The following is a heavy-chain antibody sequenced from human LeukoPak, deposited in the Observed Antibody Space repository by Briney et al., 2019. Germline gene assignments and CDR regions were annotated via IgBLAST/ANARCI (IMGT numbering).Heavy chain of an antibody. V-gene: IGHV4-34*01. J-gene: IGHJ4*02. CDR3: AIRYSSGWGY. CDR2: INHSGST. D-gene: IGHD6-25*01. Sequence: SETLSLTCAVYGGSFSGYYWSWIRQPPGKGLEWIGEINHSGSTNYNPSLKSRVTISVDTSKNQFSLKLSSVTAADTAVYYCAIRYSSGWGYWDQGTLVTVSS. CDR1: GGSFSGYY.